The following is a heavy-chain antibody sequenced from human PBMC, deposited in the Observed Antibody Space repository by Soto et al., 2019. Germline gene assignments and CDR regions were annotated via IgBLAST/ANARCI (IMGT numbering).Heavy chain of an antibody. CDR2: LSQNGGT. D-gene: IGHD2-2*01. Sequence: SETLSLTCVVSGYSFNSVHFWGWIRQPPGKGLQWIGSLSQNGGTYRNPSLRSRVTLSVDTSKTQFSLKLTSVTAGDAAGYSFAATTLPGARFYGMDVWGQGSTVTVSS. V-gene: IGHV4-38-2*01. CDR3: AATTLPGARFYGMDV. J-gene: IGHJ6*02. CDR1: GYSFNSVHF.